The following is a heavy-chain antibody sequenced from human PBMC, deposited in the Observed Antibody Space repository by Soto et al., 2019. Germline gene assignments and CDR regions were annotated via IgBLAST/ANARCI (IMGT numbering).Heavy chain of an antibody. V-gene: IGHV4-4*02. CDR3: ARGIDYRWAD. J-gene: IGHJ4*02. D-gene: IGHD3-16*01. CDR1: GDSIISQSHW. Sequence: QVQLQESGPGLVKPSGTLSLTCVVSGDSIISQSHWWSWVRQSPGEGLEWMGEIHNSGRNNYNPSLKSQVTMSVDTRKNHFSLQMTSVTAADTAVYYCARGIDYRWADWGQGSPVIVSS. CDR2: IHNSGRN.